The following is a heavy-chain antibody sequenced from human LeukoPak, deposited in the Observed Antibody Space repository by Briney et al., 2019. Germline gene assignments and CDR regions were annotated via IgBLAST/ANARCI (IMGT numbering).Heavy chain of an antibody. Sequence: SETLSLTCTVSGDSFSSSSSSWGWIRQPPEKGLEWIGNVYHSGSTYYNPSLMSRVTISVDTSKKRFSLKLSSVTAADTAVYYCVRLYDSGGLYFYYYMDVWGKGTTVTVSS. CDR3: VRLYDSGGLYFYYYMDV. CDR1: GDSFSSSSSS. V-gene: IGHV4-39*01. J-gene: IGHJ6*03. CDR2: VYHSGST. D-gene: IGHD3-22*01.